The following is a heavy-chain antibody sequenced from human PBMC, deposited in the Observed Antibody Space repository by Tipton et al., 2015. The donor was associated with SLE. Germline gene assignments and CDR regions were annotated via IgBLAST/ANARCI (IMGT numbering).Heavy chain of an antibody. D-gene: IGHD6-13*01. J-gene: IGHJ3*02. CDR3: ARQSPPEQLRDAFDI. Sequence: TLSLTCAVYGGSFSGYYWSWIRQPPGKGLEWIGEINHSGSTNYNPSLKSRVTISVDTSKNQFSLKLSSVTAADTAVHYCARQSPPEQLRDAFDIWGQGTMVTVSS. CDR2: INHSGST. CDR1: GGSFSGYY. V-gene: IGHV4-34*01.